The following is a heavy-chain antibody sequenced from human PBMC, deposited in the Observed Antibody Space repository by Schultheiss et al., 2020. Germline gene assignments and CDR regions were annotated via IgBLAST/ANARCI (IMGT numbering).Heavy chain of an antibody. CDR2: INHSGST. Sequence: SQTLSLTCAVYGGSFSSYYWNWIRQPPGKGLEWIGEINHSGSTNYNPSLKSRVTISVDMSKNQFSLKLSSVTAADTAVYYCARRRYFDYWGQGTLVTVSS. CDR1: GGSFSSYY. J-gene: IGHJ4*02. V-gene: IGHV4-34*01. CDR3: ARRRYFDY.